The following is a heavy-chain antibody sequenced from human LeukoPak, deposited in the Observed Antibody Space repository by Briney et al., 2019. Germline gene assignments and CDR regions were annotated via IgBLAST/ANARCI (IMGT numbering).Heavy chain of an antibody. J-gene: IGHJ5*02. CDR2: MNPNSGNT. V-gene: IGHV1-8*01. D-gene: IGHD6-19*01. CDR1: GYTFTSYD. Sequence: ASVKVSCKASGYTFTSYDINWVRQATGQGLEWMGWMNPNSGNTGYAQKFQGRVTMTRNTSISTAYMELSSLRSEDTAVYYCARGRSGWYLNNWFDPWGQGTLVTVSS. CDR3: ARGRSGWYLNNWFDP.